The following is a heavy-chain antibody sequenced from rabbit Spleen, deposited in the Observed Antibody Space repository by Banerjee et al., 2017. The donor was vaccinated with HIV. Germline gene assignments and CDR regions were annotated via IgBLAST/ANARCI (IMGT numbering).Heavy chain of an antibody. CDR1: GFSFSNKAV. CDR2: IFAGSSGNT. J-gene: IGHJ4*01. D-gene: IGHD8-1*01. Sequence: QEQLVESGGGLVKPEGSLKLSCTASGFSFSNKAVMCWVRQAPGKGLEWIACIFAGSSGNTYYASWAKGRFTISKTSSTTVTLQMTSLTVADTATYFCARDAGRGDYIDGVFNLWGQGTLVTVS. V-gene: IGHV1S45*01. CDR3: ARDAGRGDYIDGVFNL.